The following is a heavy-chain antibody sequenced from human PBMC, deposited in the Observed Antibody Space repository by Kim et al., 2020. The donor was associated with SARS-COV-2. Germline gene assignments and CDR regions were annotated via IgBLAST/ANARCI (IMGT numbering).Heavy chain of an antibody. Sequence: GGSLRLSCAASGFTFSSYGMHWVRQAPGKGLEWVAVISYDGSNKYYADSVKGRFTISRDNSKNTLYLQMNSLRAEDTAVYYCAREMTMVRGPIDYWGQGTLVTVSS. V-gene: IGHV3-33*05. CDR2: ISYDGSNK. D-gene: IGHD3-10*01. J-gene: IGHJ4*02. CDR1: GFTFSSYG. CDR3: AREMTMVRGPIDY.